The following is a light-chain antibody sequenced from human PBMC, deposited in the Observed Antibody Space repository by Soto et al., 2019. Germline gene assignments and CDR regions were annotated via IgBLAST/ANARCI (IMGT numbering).Light chain of an antibody. CDR1: QTISTW. CDR2: DAS. J-gene: IGKJ1*01. V-gene: IGKV1-5*01. CDR3: QQYNTYSWT. Sequence: DIQMTQSPSILSASVGDRVAITCRASQTISTWLAWYQLKPGKAPKLLIFDASSLESGVPLRFGGSGSGTEFTLTISSLQPDDFATYYCQQYNTYSWTFGQGTKVEVK.